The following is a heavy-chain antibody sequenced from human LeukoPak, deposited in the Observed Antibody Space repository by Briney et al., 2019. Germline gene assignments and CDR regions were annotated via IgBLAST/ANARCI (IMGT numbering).Heavy chain of an antibody. CDR3: ASPRYYDFWSGNLGFDY. V-gene: IGHV1-69*05. CDR1: GGTFSSYA. Sequence: ASVKVSCKASGGTFSSYAISWVRQAPGQGLEWMGGIIPIFGTANYAQKFQGRVTITTDESTCTAYMELSSLRSEDTAVYYCASPRYYDFWSGNLGFDYWGQGTLVTVSS. J-gene: IGHJ4*02. D-gene: IGHD3-3*01. CDR2: IIPIFGTA.